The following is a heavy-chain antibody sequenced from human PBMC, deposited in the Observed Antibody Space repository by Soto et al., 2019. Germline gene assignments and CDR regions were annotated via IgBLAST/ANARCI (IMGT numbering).Heavy chain of an antibody. V-gene: IGHV4-34*01. Sequence: SETLSLTCAVYGGSFSGYYWSWIRQPPGKGLEWIGGINHSGSTNYNPSLKSRVTISVDTSKNQFSLKLSSVTAADTAVYYCARARMTTVVTTARVNAFDIWGRGTMVTVSS. D-gene: IGHD4-17*01. CDR3: ARARMTTVVTTARVNAFDI. CDR1: GGSFSGYY. CDR2: INHSGST. J-gene: IGHJ3*02.